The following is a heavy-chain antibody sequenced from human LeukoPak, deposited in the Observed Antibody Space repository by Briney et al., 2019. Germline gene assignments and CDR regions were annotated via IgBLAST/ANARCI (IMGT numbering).Heavy chain of an antibody. Sequence: ASETLSLTCAVYGGSFSGYYWSWIRQPPGKGLEWIGEINHSGSTNYNPSLKSRVTISVDTSKNQFSLKLSSVTAADTAVYYCARGGGPCSNGECPPWFDPWGQGILVTVSS. V-gene: IGHV4-34*01. D-gene: IGHD2-8*01. CDR2: INHSGST. J-gene: IGHJ5*02. CDR1: GGSFSGYY. CDR3: ARGGGPCSNGECPPWFDP.